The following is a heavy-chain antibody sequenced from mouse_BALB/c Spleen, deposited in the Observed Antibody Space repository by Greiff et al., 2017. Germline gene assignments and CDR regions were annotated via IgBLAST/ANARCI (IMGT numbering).Heavy chain of an antibody. Sequence: EVMLVESGPGLVKPSQSLSLTCTVTGYSITSDYAWNWIRQFPGNTLEWMGYISYSGSTSYNPSLKSRISITRDTSKNQFFLQLNSVTTEDTATYYCARNYDPYYYAMDYWGQGTSVTVSS. D-gene: IGHD2-4*01. CDR2: ISYSGST. CDR1: GYSITSDYA. V-gene: IGHV3-2*02. J-gene: IGHJ4*01. CDR3: ARNYDPYYYAMDY.